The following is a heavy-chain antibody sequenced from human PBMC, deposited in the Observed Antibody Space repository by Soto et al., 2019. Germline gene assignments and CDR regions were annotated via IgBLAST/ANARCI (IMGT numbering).Heavy chain of an antibody. Sequence: ASVKVSCKASGYTFTGYYMHWVRQAPGQGLEWMGWINPNSGGTNYAQKFQGRVTMTRDTSISTAYMELSRLRSDDTAVYYCARDPFRNYYDSSGYLYYYYGMDVWGQGTTVTVSS. D-gene: IGHD3-22*01. J-gene: IGHJ6*02. CDR2: INPNSGGT. CDR1: GYTFTGYY. V-gene: IGHV1-2*02. CDR3: ARDPFRNYYDSSGYLYYYYGMDV.